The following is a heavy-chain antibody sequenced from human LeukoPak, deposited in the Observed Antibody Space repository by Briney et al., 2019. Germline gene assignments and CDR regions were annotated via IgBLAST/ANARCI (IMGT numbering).Heavy chain of an antibody. V-gene: IGHV3-48*04. CDR3: ARDQRPFCGGDCCCAIDI. CDR1: GFTFSSHS. CDR2: IGHSGSPT. D-gene: IGHD2-21*01. Sequence: LPGGSLRLSCEASGFTFSSHSMNWVRQAPGKRLEWVSYIGHSGSPTHYADSVKGRFTISRDNAKNSLYLQMNSLRVEDTAVYYCARDQRPFCGGDCCCAIDIWGQGTLVTVSS. J-gene: IGHJ3*02.